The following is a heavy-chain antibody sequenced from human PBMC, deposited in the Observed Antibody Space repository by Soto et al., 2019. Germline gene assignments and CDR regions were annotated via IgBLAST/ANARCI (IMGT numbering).Heavy chain of an antibody. CDR2: INAGNGNT. D-gene: IGHD3-10*01. CDR3: ARVRGGSGSGWYNWFDP. J-gene: IGHJ5*02. CDR1: GYTFTSYA. Sequence: QVQLVQSGAEVKKPGASVKVSCKASGYTFTSYAMHWVRQAPGQRLEWMGWINAGNGNTKYSQKFQGRVTITRDTSASTADMELSSLRSEDTAVYYCARVRGGSGSGWYNWFDPWGQGTLVTVSS. V-gene: IGHV1-3*01.